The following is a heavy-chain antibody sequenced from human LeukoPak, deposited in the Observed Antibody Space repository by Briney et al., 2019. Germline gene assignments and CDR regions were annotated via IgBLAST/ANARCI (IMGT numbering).Heavy chain of an antibody. D-gene: IGHD6-13*01. CDR2: ISATGGTI. J-gene: IGHJ4*02. V-gene: IGHV3-48*04. CDR1: GFTFSSNG. CDR3: AREAIAARSY. Sequence: PGGSLRLSCAASGFTFSSNGMNWVRQAPGKGLEWVSYISATGGTIYYADSVKGRFTISRDNAKNSLYLQMNSLRVEDTALYYCAREAIAARSYWGQGTLVTVSS.